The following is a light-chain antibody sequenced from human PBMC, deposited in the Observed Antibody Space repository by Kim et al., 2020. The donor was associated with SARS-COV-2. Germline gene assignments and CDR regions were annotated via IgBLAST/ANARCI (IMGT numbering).Light chain of an antibody. V-gene: IGLV10-54*02. Sequence: LGQTATLTCTGNSNIVGSQGAAWLQQHQGHPPKLLSYRNNNRPSGISERFSASRSGNTASLTITGLQPEDEADYYCSALDSSLSAVFGGGTQLTVL. CDR2: RNN. J-gene: IGLJ3*02. CDR3: SALDSSLSAV. CDR1: SNIVGSQG.